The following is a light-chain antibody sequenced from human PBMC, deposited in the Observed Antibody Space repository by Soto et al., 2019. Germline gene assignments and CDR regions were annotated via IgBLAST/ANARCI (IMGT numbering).Light chain of an antibody. CDR1: QDISSY. Sequence: DIPLTQSPSFLSASIGDRVSITCRASQDISSYLAWYQRKPGKAPKLLIYGASTLQSGVPSSFSGSGSGTEFTLTISSLQPEDFATYYCQQLYSPPLTFGGGTKVEIK. J-gene: IGKJ4*01. CDR3: QQLYSPPLT. CDR2: GAS. V-gene: IGKV1-9*01.